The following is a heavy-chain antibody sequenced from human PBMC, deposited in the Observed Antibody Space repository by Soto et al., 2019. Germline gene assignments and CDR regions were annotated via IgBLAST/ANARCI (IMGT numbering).Heavy chain of an antibody. D-gene: IGHD3-22*01. CDR2: ITPVFQTA. CDR1: GGLFSSYP. J-gene: IGHJ4*02. Sequence: QEQLVQSGAEVKKPGSSVKVSCKASGGLFSSYPISWVRQVPGQGLEWMGGITPVFQTAYYTQRFQDRVTITADESTNTSCMERSSLRSEGTAIYYCARSGSGYTWFNEFWGQGTLVTVSS. V-gene: IGHV1-69*01. CDR3: ARSGSGYTWFNEF.